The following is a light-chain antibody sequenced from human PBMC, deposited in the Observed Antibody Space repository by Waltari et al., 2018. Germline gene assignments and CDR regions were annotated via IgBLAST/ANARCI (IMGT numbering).Light chain of an antibody. J-gene: IGLJ2*01. V-gene: IGLV2-23*02. CDR2: GVS. Sequence: QSALTQPASVSGSPGQSITMSCTGTNSDVGNYNYVSWYQHHPGTAPKVIIFGVSKRPSGVSVRFSGSKSGNTASLTISGLQTEDEADYYCCSYAGTSTLIFGGGTKLTVL. CDR1: NSDVGNYNY. CDR3: CSYAGTSTLI.